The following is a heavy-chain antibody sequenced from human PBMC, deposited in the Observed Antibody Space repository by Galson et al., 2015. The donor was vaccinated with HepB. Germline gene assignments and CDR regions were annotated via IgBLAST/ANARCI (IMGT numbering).Heavy chain of an antibody. J-gene: IGHJ4*02. CDR1: GFTFSSYW. Sequence: SLRLSCAASGFTFSSYWMHWVRQAPGKGLVWVSRINSDGSSTSYADSVKGRFTISRDNAKNTLYLQMNSLRAEDTAVYYCAREYSSSWYYFDYWGQGTLVTVSS. V-gene: IGHV3-74*01. D-gene: IGHD6-13*01. CDR2: INSDGSST. CDR3: AREYSSSWYYFDY.